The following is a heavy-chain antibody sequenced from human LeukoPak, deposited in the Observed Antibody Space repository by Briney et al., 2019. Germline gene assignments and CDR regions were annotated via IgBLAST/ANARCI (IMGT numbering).Heavy chain of an antibody. V-gene: IGHV3-53*01. D-gene: IGHD3-10*01. J-gene: IGHJ4*02. CDR2: IYSGGST. CDR1: GFTVSSNY. Sequence: GGSLRLSCAASGFTVSSNYMSWVRQAPGKGLEWVSVIYSGGSTYYADSVKGRFTISRDNSKNTLCLQMNSLRAEDTAVYYCSRDGDRPGSSNFDYWGQGTLVSVSS. CDR3: SRDGDRPGSSNFDY.